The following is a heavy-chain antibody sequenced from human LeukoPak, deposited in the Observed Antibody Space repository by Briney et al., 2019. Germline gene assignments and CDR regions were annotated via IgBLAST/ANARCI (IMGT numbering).Heavy chain of an antibody. J-gene: IGHJ4*02. CDR1: GFTFSSYA. D-gene: IGHD5-12*01. CDR3: AKFWVATKSYDC. CDR2: ISGSGGST. Sequence: PGGSLRLSCAASGFTFSSYAMSWVRQAPGKGLEWVSSISGSGGSTYYADSVKGRFTISRDNSKNTLYLQMNSLRAEDTAVFYCAKFWVATKSYDCWGQGTLVTVSS. V-gene: IGHV3-23*01.